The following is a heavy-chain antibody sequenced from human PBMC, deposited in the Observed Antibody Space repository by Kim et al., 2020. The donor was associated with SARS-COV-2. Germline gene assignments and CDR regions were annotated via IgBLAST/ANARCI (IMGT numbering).Heavy chain of an antibody. V-gene: IGHV1-69*06. Sequence: SVKVSCKASGGTFSSYAISWVRQAPGQGLEWMGGIIPIFGTANYAQKFQGRVTITADKSTSTAYMELSSLRSEDTAVYYCARGTDELIVVVPAAQGGPYYYYYYGMDVWGQGTTVTVSS. D-gene: IGHD2-2*01. CDR1: GGTFSSYA. J-gene: IGHJ6*02. CDR2: IIPIFGTA. CDR3: ARGTDELIVVVPAAQGGPYYYYYYGMDV.